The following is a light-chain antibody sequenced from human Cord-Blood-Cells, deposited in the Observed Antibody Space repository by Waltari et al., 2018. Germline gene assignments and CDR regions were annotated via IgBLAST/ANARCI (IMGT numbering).Light chain of an antibody. V-gene: IGKV1-5*03. Sequence: DIQMTQSPSTLSASVGDRVTLTWRASQSISSWLDWYQQKPGKAPKLLIYKASSLESGVPSRFSGSGSGTEFTLTISSLQPDDVATYYCQQYNSYSTFGQGTKVEIK. CDR3: QQYNSYST. CDR2: KAS. CDR1: QSISSW. J-gene: IGKJ1*01.